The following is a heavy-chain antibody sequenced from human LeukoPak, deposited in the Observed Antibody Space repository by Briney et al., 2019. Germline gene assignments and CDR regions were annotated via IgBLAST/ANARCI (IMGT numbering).Heavy chain of an antibody. J-gene: IGHJ4*02. D-gene: IGHD3-9*01. Sequence: PSETLSLTCTVSGGSISSSSYYWGWIRQPPGKGLEWIGYIYYSGSTNYNPSLKSRVTISVDTSKNQFSLKLSSVTAADTAVYYCASGYDILTGYPLRYWGQGTLVTVSS. V-gene: IGHV4-61*05. CDR3: ASGYDILTGYPLRY. CDR2: IYYSGST. CDR1: GGSISSSSYY.